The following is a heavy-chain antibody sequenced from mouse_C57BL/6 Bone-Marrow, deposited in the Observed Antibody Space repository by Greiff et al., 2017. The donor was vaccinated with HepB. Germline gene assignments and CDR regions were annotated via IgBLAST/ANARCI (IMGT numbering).Heavy chain of an antibody. Sequence: VQLQQPGAELVMPGASVKLSCKASGYAFTSYWMHWVKQRPGQGLAWIGEIDPSDSYTNYNQKFKGKSTLTVDKSSSTAYMQLSSLTSEDSAVYYCARDYDYQYYAMDYWGQGTSVTVSS. D-gene: IGHD2-4*01. J-gene: IGHJ4*01. V-gene: IGHV1-69*01. CDR2: IDPSDSYT. CDR3: ARDYDYQYYAMDY. CDR1: GYAFTSYW.